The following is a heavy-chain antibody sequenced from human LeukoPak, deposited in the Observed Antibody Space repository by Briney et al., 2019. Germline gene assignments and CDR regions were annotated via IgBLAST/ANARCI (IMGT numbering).Heavy chain of an antibody. D-gene: IGHD6-13*01. CDR1: GFNLRSYG. J-gene: IGHJ4*02. Sequence: GRSLRLSCAGSGFNLRSYGMHWVRQAPGKGPEWVAVIRYDGSKTYYAESVKGRFTTSRDDSKNTLYLQMNSLRAEDAAVYYCAKDVRGEAAAQDSWGQGTLVTVSS. CDR3: AKDVRGEAAAQDS. V-gene: IGHV3-30*18. CDR2: IRYDGSKT.